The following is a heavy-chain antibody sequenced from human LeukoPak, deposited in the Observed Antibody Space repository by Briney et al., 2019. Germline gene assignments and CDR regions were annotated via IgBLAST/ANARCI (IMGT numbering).Heavy chain of an antibody. CDR1: GFTFSSYA. Sequence: GGSLRLSCAASGFTFSSYAMSWVRQAPGKGLEWVSAISGSGGSTYYAESVKGRFTISRDNSKNTLFLQMNRLRAEDTAVYYCAKGEGSGSYYANYYYYGVDVWGQGTTVTVSS. CDR3: AKGEGSGSYYANYYYYGVDV. CDR2: ISGSGGST. J-gene: IGHJ6*02. V-gene: IGHV3-23*01. D-gene: IGHD1-26*01.